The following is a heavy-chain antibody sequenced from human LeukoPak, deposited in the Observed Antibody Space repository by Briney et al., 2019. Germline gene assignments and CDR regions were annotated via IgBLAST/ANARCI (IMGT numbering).Heavy chain of an antibody. J-gene: IGHJ3*01. CDR3: GRDFGLVGTKRSFDL. D-gene: IGHD1-7*01. CDR2: ISGSGTNI. CDR1: GFTFTDYY. V-gene: IGHV3-11*01. Sequence: GGSLRLSCAASGFTFTDYYMGWIRQAPGKGLEWLSYISGSGTNIFYADSVKGRFTISRDNAKNSVDLQMNSLRAEDTAVYYCGRDFGLVGTKRSFDLWGQGTMVTVSS.